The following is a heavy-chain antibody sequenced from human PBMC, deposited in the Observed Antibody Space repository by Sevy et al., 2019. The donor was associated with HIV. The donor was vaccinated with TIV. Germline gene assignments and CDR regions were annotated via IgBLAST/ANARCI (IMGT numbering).Heavy chain of an antibody. CDR2: INSDSGVT. Sequence: ASVKVSCKAPGYLFTDYYIHWVRQAPGQGLEWMAWINSDSGVTNYAQTFQGEVTVTRDTSLSTAYLELSRLKSNDTAIYYCARLTTKPTSDLYGMDVWGQGTTVTVSS. CDR3: ARLTTKPTSDLYGMDV. D-gene: IGHD4-17*01. J-gene: IGHJ6*02. V-gene: IGHV1-2*02. CDR1: GYLFTDYY.